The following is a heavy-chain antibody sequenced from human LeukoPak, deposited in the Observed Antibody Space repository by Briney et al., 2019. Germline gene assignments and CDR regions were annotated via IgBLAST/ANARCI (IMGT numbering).Heavy chain of an antibody. CDR2: VSGSGSGDMT. J-gene: IGHJ4*02. CDR3: AKDNNGYARGWSYFDY. V-gene: IGHV3-23*01. Sequence: PGGSLRLSCAASGFTFSTYAMSWVRQAPGKGLEWVSSVSGSGSGDMTYYADSVKGRFTISRDTSKITLYLEMDSPRAEVTAWSDCAKDNNGYARGWSYFDYWGQGTPVTVSS. CDR1: GFTFSTYA. D-gene: IGHD6-19*01.